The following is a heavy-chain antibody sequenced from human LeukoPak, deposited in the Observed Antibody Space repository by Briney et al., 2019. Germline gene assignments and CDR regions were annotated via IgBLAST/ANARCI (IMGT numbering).Heavy chain of an antibody. CDR1: GGSISSYY. CDR3: VREGAVPGIDP. Sequence: SETLSLTCTVSGGSISSYYWSWIRQPAGKGLEWIGRIYTSGSTNYNPSLKSRVTISVDKSKNQFSLKLSSVTAADTAVYYCVREGAVPGIDPWGQGTLVTVSS. J-gene: IGHJ5*02. D-gene: IGHD3-16*01. V-gene: IGHV4-4*07. CDR2: IYTSGST.